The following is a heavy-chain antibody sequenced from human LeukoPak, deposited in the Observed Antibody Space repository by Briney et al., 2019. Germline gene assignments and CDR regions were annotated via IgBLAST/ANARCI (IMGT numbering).Heavy chain of an antibody. D-gene: IGHD6-13*01. V-gene: IGHV3-53*01. CDR3: ASVGPSSWAGIYAFDI. CDR1: GLTVSSND. Sequence: GGSLRLSCAASGLTVSSNDMHWLRQAPGKGLEWVSVLFSGGNTFYADSVKGRVTISRDNAKNSLYLQMNSLRAEDTAVYYCASVGPSSWAGIYAFDIWGQGTMVTVSS. CDR2: LFSGGNT. J-gene: IGHJ3*02.